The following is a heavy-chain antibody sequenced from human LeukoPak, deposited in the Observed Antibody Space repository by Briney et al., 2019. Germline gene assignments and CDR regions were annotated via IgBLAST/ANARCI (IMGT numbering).Heavy chain of an antibody. CDR3: ARGLRLDYYYYYGMDV. CDR2: INNDGSST. V-gene: IGHV3-74*01. CDR1: GFTFSSYW. D-gene: IGHD2-8*01. Sequence: GGSLRLSCAASGFTFSSYWMHWVRQAPGKGLVWVSRINNDGSSTNYADSVKGRFTISRDNAKHTLYLQMNSLRAEDTTVYYCARGLRLDYYYYYGMDVWGQGTTVTVSS. J-gene: IGHJ6*02.